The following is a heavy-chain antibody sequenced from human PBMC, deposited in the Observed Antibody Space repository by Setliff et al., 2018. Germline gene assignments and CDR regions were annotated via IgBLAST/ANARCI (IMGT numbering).Heavy chain of an antibody. D-gene: IGHD1-26*01. Sequence: GESLKISCKGSGYSFTSYWIGWVRQMPGKGLEWMGIIYPGDSDTRYSPSFQGQVTISVDKSISTAYLQWSTLKASDTAMYYCARGLVGATYSVYFYYWGQGALVTVSS. CDR1: GYSFTSYW. V-gene: IGHV5-51*01. CDR3: ARGLVGATYSVYFYY. CDR2: IYPGDSDT. J-gene: IGHJ4*02.